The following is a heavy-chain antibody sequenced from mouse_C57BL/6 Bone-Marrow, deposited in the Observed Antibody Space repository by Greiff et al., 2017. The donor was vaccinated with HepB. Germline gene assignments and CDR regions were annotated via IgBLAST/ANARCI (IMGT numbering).Heavy chain of an antibody. Sequence: EVKLMESGPGLVKPSQSLSLTCSVTGYSITSGYYWNWIRQFPGNKLEWMGYISYDGSNNYNPSLKNRISITRDTSKNQFFLKLNSVTTEDTATYYCARERGGYFDVWGTGTTVTVSS. V-gene: IGHV3-6*01. CDR3: ARERGGYFDV. CDR1: GYSITSGYY. CDR2: ISYDGSN. J-gene: IGHJ1*03.